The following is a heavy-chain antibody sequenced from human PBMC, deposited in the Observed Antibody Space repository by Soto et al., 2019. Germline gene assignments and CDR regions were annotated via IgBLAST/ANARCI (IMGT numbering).Heavy chain of an antibody. J-gene: IGHJ4*02. D-gene: IGHD3-3*01. CDR1: GYTLTELS. Sequence: ASVKVSCKVSGYTLTELSIHWVRQAPGKGLEWMGGFDPEDGETIYAQKFQGRVTMTEDTSTDTAYMELSSLRSEDTAVYYCATGALDTIFGLWDYRGQGTLVTVSS. CDR2: FDPEDGET. V-gene: IGHV1-24*01. CDR3: ATGALDTIFGLWDY.